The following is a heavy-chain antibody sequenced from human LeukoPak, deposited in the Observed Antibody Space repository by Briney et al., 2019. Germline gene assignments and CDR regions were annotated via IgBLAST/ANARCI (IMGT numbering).Heavy chain of an antibody. Sequence: GASVKVSCKASGYRFTDYHMHWVRQAPGQGLEWMGWINPNTGGKHYAQSFQGRVTMTRDTSITTSYMELSNLLFDDTALYYCARGGHGHTQNDYWGQGTLVTVSS. V-gene: IGHV1-2*02. CDR1: GYRFTDYH. D-gene: IGHD5-24*01. J-gene: IGHJ4*02. CDR2: INPNTGGK. CDR3: ARGGHGHTQNDY.